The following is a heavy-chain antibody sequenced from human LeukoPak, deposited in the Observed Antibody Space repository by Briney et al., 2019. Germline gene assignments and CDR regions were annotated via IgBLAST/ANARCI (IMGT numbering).Heavy chain of an antibody. J-gene: IGHJ5*02. Sequence: GGSLRLSCSASGFTFDDYAMHWVRQAPGKGLEWVSGISWNSGSIGYADSVKGRFTISRDNAKNSLYLQMNSLRAEDTALYYCAKGGLLGFGELSPPWGQGTLVTVSS. D-gene: IGHD3-10*01. CDR1: GFTFDDYA. V-gene: IGHV3-9*01. CDR2: ISWNSGSI. CDR3: AKGGLLGFGELSPP.